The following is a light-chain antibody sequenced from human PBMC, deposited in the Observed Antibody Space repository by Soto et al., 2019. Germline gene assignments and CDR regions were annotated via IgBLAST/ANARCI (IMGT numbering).Light chain of an antibody. Sequence: DIQMTQSPSSLSASVGDRFVITCRASQSISAYLNWYQHEPGKAPRLLISFASTLHSGVPSRFRGSGSGTDFTLSISTLQSEDFATYYCQQTYTSHATFGQGTKVDIK. CDR3: QQTYTSHAT. J-gene: IGKJ1*01. CDR1: QSISAY. CDR2: FAS. V-gene: IGKV1-39*01.